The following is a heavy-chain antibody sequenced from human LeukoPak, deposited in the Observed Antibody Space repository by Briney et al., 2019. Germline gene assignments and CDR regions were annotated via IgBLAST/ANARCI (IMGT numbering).Heavy chain of an antibody. J-gene: IGHJ4*02. CDR1: GFTFSSYA. Sequence: PGGSLRLSCVASGFTFSSYAMSWVLQAPGKGLEWVSGISGSGGSTYYADSVKGRFTISRDNSKNTLYLQMNSLRAEDTAVYYCTATTLYCSGGSCLDSWGQGTLVTVSS. V-gene: IGHV3-23*01. CDR3: TATTLYCSGGSCLDS. CDR2: ISGSGGST. D-gene: IGHD2-15*01.